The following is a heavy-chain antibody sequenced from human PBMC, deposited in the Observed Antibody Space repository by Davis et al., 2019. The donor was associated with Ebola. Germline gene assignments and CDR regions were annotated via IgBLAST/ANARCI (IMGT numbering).Heavy chain of an antibody. CDR3: ARGPRQLVAATPFDY. J-gene: IGHJ4*02. V-gene: IGHV3-74*01. D-gene: IGHD2-15*01. CDR2: INSDGSST. Sequence: PGGSLRLSCAASGFTFSSYWMHWVRQAPGKGLVWVPRINSDGSSTSYADSVKGRFTISRDNAKNTLYLQMNSLRAEDTAVYYCARGPRQLVAATPFDYWGQGTLVTVSS. CDR1: GFTFSSYW.